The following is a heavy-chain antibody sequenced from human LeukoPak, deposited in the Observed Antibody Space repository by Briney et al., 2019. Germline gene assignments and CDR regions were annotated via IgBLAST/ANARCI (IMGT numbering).Heavy chain of an antibody. J-gene: IGHJ4*02. Sequence: GGSLRLSCAASAFTFSRFAMSWVRQAPGKGLEWVSAIRAGIDGTYYADFVKGRFTISRDNSKNMLFLQMNSLKVEETAIYFCAQDWIDGDSGIDQWGQGTLVTVSA. D-gene: IGHD4-17*01. CDR2: IRAGIDGT. V-gene: IGHV3-23*01. CDR3: AQDWIDGDSGIDQ. CDR1: AFTFSRFA.